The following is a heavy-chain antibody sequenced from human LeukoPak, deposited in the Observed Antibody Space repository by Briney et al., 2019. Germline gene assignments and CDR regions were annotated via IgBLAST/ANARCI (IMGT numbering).Heavy chain of an antibody. CDR2: IRSSSSYI. Sequence: GGSLRLSCAASGFTFSSYSMNWVRQAPGKGLEWVSSIRSSSSYIYYANSVKGRFTISRDNAKNLLYLQMNSLRPEDTALYYCARDSSYFDTSGYFTPLDYWGQGTLVAVSS. J-gene: IGHJ4*02. CDR1: GFTFSSYS. CDR3: ARDSSYFDTSGYFTPLDY. D-gene: IGHD3-22*01. V-gene: IGHV3-21*01.